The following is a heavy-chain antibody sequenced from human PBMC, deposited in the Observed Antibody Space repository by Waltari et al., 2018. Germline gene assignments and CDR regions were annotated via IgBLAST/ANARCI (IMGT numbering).Heavy chain of an antibody. CDR2: INSDGSST. D-gene: IGHD5-18*01. V-gene: IGHV3-74*01. CDR1: GFTFSYYW. Sequence: EVQLVESGGGLVQPGGSLRLSCAASGFTFSYYWMHWVRQAQGKGLVWVSRINSDGSSTTYADSVKGRFTISRDNAKNTLYLQMNSLRAEDTAVYYCASGGYSYGADAFDIWGQGTMVTVSS. J-gene: IGHJ3*02. CDR3: ASGGYSYGADAFDI.